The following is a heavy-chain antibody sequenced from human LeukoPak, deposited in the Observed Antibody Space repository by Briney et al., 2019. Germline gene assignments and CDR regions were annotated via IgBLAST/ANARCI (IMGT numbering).Heavy chain of an antibody. J-gene: IGHJ6*03. V-gene: IGHV4-61*02. D-gene: IGHD3-10*01. CDR2: IYTSGST. Sequence: SETLSLTCTVSGGSISSSSYYWGWIRQPAGKGLEWIGRIYTSGSTNYNPSLKSRVTISVDTSKNQFSLKLSSVTAADTAVYYCARVRYYYGSGSYLGYYYYMDVWGKGTTVTISS. CDR1: GGSISSSSYY. CDR3: ARVRYYYGSGSYLGYYYYMDV.